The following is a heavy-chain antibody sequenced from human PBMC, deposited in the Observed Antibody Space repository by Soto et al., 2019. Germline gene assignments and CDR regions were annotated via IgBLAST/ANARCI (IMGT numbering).Heavy chain of an antibody. Sequence: EVQLVESGGGPVKPGGSLRLSCAASGFTFSSYSMNWVRQAPGKGLEWVSSISSSSSYIYYADSVKGRFTISRDNAKNSLYLQMNSLRAEDTAVYYCAREAVVVPAAIRNYYYYMDVWGKGTTVTVSS. CDR1: GFTFSSYS. CDR3: AREAVVVPAAIRNYYYYMDV. J-gene: IGHJ6*03. D-gene: IGHD2-2*02. V-gene: IGHV3-21*01. CDR2: ISSSSSYI.